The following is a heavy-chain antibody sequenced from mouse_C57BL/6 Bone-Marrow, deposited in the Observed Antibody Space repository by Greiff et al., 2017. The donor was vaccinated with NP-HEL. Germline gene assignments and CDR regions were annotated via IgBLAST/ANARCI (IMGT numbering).Heavy chain of an antibody. CDR2: ISYDGSN. D-gene: IGHD1-1*02. CDR3: ARTGWKGYFDY. V-gene: IGHV3-6*01. Sequence: EVKLLESGPGLVKPSQSLSLTCSVTGYSITSGYYWNWIRQFPGNKLEWMGYISYDGSNNYNPSLKNRISITRDTSKNQFFLKLNSVTTEDTATYYCARTGWKGYFDYWGQGTTLTVSS. CDR1: GYSITSGYY. J-gene: IGHJ2*01.